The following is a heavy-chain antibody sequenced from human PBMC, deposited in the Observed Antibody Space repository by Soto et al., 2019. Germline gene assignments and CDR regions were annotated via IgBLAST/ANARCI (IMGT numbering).Heavy chain of an antibody. J-gene: IGHJ4*02. V-gene: IGHV3-23*01. CDR2: ISAAGEST. D-gene: IGHD1-7*01. Sequence: VQLLESGGGLVQPGGSLRLSCAASGLVFTSAVMGWVRQAPGKGLEWVSTISAAGESTYYADSVKGRFTISRDNSKNTVSLQMNSLRAEDTAIYYCAKVWITGTTSFDYWGQGTLVIVSS. CDR3: AKVWITGTTSFDY. CDR1: GLVFTSAV.